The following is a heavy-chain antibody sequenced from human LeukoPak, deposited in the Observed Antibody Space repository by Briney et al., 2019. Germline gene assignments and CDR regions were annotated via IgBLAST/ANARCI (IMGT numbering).Heavy chain of an antibody. D-gene: IGHD2-8*01. Sequence: ASVKVSCKASGYTFTGYYMHWVRQAPGQGLEWMGWINPNSGGTNYAQKFQGRVTMTRDTSISTAYMELSRLRSDDTAVYYCARPRYCTNGACYPIFDYWGQGTLVTVSS. CDR1: GYTFTGYY. CDR3: ARPRYCTNGACYPIFDY. J-gene: IGHJ4*02. V-gene: IGHV1-2*02. CDR2: INPNSGGT.